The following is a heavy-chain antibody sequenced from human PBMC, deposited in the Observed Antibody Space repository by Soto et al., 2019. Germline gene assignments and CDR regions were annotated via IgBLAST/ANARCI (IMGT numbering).Heavy chain of an antibody. D-gene: IGHD7-27*01. CDR3: ARNLSWGSNWYYYMDV. CDR1: GFILSDYA. Sequence: GGSMSLACATSGFILSDYAVTWVRQAPGKGLEWVSYISSSSSVIDYADSVKGRFTVSRDNARNSLYLQMNSLRAEDTAVYYCARNLSWGSNWYYYMDVWGKGTTVTVSS. CDR2: ISSSSSVI. V-gene: IGHV3-48*01. J-gene: IGHJ6*03.